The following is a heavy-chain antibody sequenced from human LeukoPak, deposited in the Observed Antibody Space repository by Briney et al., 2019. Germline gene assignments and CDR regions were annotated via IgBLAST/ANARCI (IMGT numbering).Heavy chain of an antibody. CDR1: GFTFSSYW. J-gene: IGHJ4*02. CDR2: IKQDGSEK. D-gene: IGHD3-9*01. CDR3: AREGPEYYDILTGFPTTFDY. Sequence: GGSLRLSCAASGFTFSSYWMSWVRQAPGEGREWLANIKQDGSEKNYGDSVKGRFTISRDNAKNSLYLQMNSLRAEDTAVYYCAREGPEYYDILTGFPTTFDYWGQGTLVTVSS. V-gene: IGHV3-7*03.